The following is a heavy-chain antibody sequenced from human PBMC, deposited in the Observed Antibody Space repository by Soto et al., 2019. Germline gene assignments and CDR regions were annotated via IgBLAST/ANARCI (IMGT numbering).Heavy chain of an antibody. J-gene: IGHJ4*02. CDR2: IYYSGST. D-gene: IGHD3-22*01. CDR1: GGSISSGGYY. CDR3: ARSGTGVYDSSGYFDY. Sequence: LSLTCTVSGGSISSGGYYWSWIRQHPGKGLEWIGYIYYSGSTYYNPSLKSRVTISVDTSKNQFSLKLSSVTAADTAVYYCARSGTGVYDSSGYFDYWGQGTLVTVSS. V-gene: IGHV4-31*03.